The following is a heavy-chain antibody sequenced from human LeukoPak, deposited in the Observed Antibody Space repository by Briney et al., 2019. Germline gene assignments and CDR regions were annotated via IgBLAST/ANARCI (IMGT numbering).Heavy chain of an antibody. V-gene: IGHV1-18*01. CDR2: ISAYNGNT. J-gene: IGHJ4*02. D-gene: IGHD6-19*01. Sequence: GASVKVSCKASGYTFTSYGISWVRQAPGQGLEWMGWISAYNGNTNYAQKLQGRVTMTTDTSTSTAYMELRSLRSDDTAVYYCARVPPSYGYSSGWFDYWGQGTLVTVSS. CDR3: ARVPPSYGYSSGWFDY. CDR1: GYTFTSYG.